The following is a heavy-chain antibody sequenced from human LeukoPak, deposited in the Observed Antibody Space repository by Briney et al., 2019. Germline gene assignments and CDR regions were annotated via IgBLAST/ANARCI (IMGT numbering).Heavy chain of an antibody. Sequence: GGSLRLSCAASGFTFSSYGMHWVRQAPGKGLEWVAFIRYDGSNKYYADSVKGRFTISRDNSKNTLYLQMNSLRAEDTAVYYCAKDRGYFSSTSCYYWFDPWGQGTLVTVSS. V-gene: IGHV3-30*02. J-gene: IGHJ5*02. CDR2: IRYDGSNK. CDR1: GFTFSSYG. CDR3: AKDRGYFSSTSCYYWFDP. D-gene: IGHD2-2*01.